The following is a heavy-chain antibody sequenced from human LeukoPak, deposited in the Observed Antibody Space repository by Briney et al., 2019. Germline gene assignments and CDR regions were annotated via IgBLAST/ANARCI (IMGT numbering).Heavy chain of an antibody. Sequence: PGGSLRLSCAASGFTFSSYALSWVRQAPGKGLEWVSYISSSSSTIYYADSVKGRFTISRDNAKNSLYLQMNSLRAEDTAVYYCARDSGSYYEVYWGQGTLVTVSS. V-gene: IGHV3-48*04. CDR2: ISSSSSTI. CDR3: ARDSGSYYEVY. J-gene: IGHJ4*02. CDR1: GFTFSSYA. D-gene: IGHD1-26*01.